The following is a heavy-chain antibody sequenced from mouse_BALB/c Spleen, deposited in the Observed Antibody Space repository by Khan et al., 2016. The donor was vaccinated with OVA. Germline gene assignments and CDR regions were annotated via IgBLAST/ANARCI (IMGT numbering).Heavy chain of an antibody. Sequence: QIQLVQSGPGLVQPSQSLSITCTVSDFSLTNYGVHWVRQSPGQGLEWLGVIWSGGSTDYNVAFISRLSITKDNSKSQVFFKMNSLQVDDTAIYYCARRDYGSSYGFAYWGQGTLVTVSA. V-gene: IGHV2-4*02. D-gene: IGHD1-1*01. J-gene: IGHJ3*01. CDR2: IWSGGST. CDR3: ARRDYGSSYGFAY. CDR1: DFSLTNYG.